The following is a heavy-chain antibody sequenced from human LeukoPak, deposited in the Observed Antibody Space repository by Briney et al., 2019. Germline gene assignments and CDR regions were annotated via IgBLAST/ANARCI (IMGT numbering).Heavy chain of an antibody. D-gene: IGHD3-16*01. CDR1: GFTFSTYA. V-gene: IGHV3-23*01. J-gene: IGHJ4*02. CDR2: ISGSGGST. Sequence: GGSLRLSCAASGFTFSTYAMSWVRQAPGKGLEWVSGISGSGGSTYYADSVKGRFTISRDNSQNTPYLQMNSLRGEETAVYYCAKIPPGGPWVELDHWGQGTLVTVSS. CDR3: AKIPPGGPWVELDH.